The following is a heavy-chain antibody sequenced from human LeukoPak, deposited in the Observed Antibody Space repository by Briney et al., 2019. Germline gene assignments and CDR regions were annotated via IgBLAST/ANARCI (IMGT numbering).Heavy chain of an antibody. J-gene: IGHJ4*02. CDR3: ARDGSSGHSFDY. CDR1: GFTFSSYS. D-gene: IGHD6-19*01. V-gene: IGHV3-21*01. Sequence: GGSLRLSCAASGFTFSSYSMNWVRQAPGKGLEWVSSISSSSSYIYYADSVKGRFTISRDNAKNSLYLQMNSLRAVDTAVHYCARDGSSGHSFDYWGQGTLVTVSS. CDR2: ISSSSSYI.